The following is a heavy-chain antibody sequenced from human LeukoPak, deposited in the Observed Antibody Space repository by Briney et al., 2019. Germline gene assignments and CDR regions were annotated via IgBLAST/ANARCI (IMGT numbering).Heavy chain of an antibody. J-gene: IGHJ4*02. CDR2: ISWNSGSI. D-gene: IGHD5-12*01. CDR1: GFTFDDYA. V-gene: IGHV3-9*01. CDR3: AKGGGQWLRSTFDY. Sequence: PGGSLRLSCAASGFTFDDYAMHWVRQAPGKGLEWVSGISWNSGSIGYADSVKGRFTISRDNAKNSLYLQMNSLRAEDTALYYCAKGGGQWLRSTFDYWGQGTLVTVSS.